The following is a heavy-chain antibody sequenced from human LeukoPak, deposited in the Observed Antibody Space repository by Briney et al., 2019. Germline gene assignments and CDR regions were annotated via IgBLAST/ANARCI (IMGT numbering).Heavy chain of an antibody. CDR1: GGSFSSSSYY. D-gene: IGHD2-2*01. CDR2: INYSGST. Sequence: PSETLSLTCTVSGGSFSSSSYYWGWIRQPPGKGLEWIGSINYSGSTYYNPSLKSRVTISVDTSKNQFSLKLSSVTAADTAVYYCARSVGVSWAPSPRPKYYFDYWGQGTLVTVSS. J-gene: IGHJ4*02. CDR3: ARSVGVSWAPSPRPKYYFDY. V-gene: IGHV4-39*01.